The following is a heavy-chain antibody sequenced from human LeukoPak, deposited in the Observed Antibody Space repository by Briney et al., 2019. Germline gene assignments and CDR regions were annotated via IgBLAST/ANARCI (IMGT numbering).Heavy chain of an antibody. J-gene: IGHJ4*02. V-gene: IGHV4-38-2*02. D-gene: IGHD3-3*01. CDR3: ARTLSGYYFDY. Sequence: SETLSLTCTVSGYSISSGYYWGWIRQPPGKGLEWIGSIYHSGSTYYNPSLKSRVTISVDTSKNQFSLKLSSVTAADTAVYYCARTLSGYYFDYWGQGTLVTVSS. CDR1: GYSISSGYY. CDR2: IYHSGST.